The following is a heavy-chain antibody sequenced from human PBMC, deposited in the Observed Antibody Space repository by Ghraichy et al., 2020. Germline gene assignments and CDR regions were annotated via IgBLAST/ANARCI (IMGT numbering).Heavy chain of an antibody. D-gene: IGHD5-18*01. CDR3: AKGTMVNGYAYSFAIDF. CDR2: IIQSGGRT. V-gene: IGHV3-23*01. Sequence: GGSLRLSCAASGFTFSSYSMSWVRQAPRKGLEWVSTIIQSGGRTNSADSVQGRFTISRDNSKNSLYLQMNSLRAEDAAVYYCAKGTMVNGYAYSFAIDFWGQGTTVTVSS. CDR1: GFTFSSYS. J-gene: IGHJ6*02.